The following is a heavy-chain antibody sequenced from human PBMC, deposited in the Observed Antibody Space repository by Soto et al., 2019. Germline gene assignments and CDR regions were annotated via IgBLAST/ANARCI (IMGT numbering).Heavy chain of an antibody. J-gene: IGHJ5*02. D-gene: IGHD3-16*01. CDR2: ISGSGTTT. CDR1: GSTFSTAT. Sequence: EVQLLESGGGFVQPGGSLRLSCAASGSTFSTATMTLVRKSPGKGLEWVSTISGSGTTTHYADSVKGWFTISRDNSKNMRYLQKTSLRAEDTAVYDGAKAISLYLIPFGGVTPGSFDPWGQGTLVTVSS. CDR3: AKAISLYLIPFGGVTPGSFDP. V-gene: IGHV3-23*01.